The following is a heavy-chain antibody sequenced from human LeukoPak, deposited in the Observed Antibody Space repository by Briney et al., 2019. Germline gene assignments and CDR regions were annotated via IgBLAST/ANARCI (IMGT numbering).Heavy chain of an antibody. Sequence: SMRLSCVASGVAFERFAMHWVRQPPGKGLEWVSGLTSKRARTLYADSVKGRFTISRDNAKNTLYLQMNSLRAEDTAFYYCAKGLGVASLIVGALDVWGRGTMVTVSS. J-gene: IGHJ3*01. V-gene: IGHV3-9*01. D-gene: IGHD1-26*01. CDR1: GVAFERFA. CDR3: AKGLGVASLIVGALDV. CDR2: LTSKRART.